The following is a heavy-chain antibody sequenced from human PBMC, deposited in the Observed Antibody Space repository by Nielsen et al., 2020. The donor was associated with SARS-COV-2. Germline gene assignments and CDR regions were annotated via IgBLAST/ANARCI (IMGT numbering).Heavy chain of an antibody. Sequence: GESLKISCAASGFTFSSYSMNWVRQAPGKGLEWVSPISSSSSYIYYADSVKGRFTISRDNAKNSLYLQMNSLRAEDTAVYYCAKDPLGYYYYGMDVWGQGTTVTVSS. V-gene: IGHV3-21*01. CDR3: AKDPLGYYYYGMDV. J-gene: IGHJ6*02. D-gene: IGHD7-27*01. CDR2: ISSSSSYI. CDR1: GFTFSSYS.